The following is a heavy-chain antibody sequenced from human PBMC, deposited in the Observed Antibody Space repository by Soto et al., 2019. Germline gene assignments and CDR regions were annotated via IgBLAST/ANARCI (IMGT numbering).Heavy chain of an antibody. CDR2: ISAYNGNT. V-gene: IGHV1-18*01. CDR1: GYTFTSYG. J-gene: IGHJ4*02. D-gene: IGHD2-2*01. CDR3: ARAAHCSSTSCYAGY. Sequence: GASVKVSCKASGYTFTSYGISWVRQAPGQGLEWMGWISAYNGNTNYAQKLQGRVTMTTDTSTGTAYMELRSLRSDDTAVYYCARAAHCSSTSCYAGYWGQGTLVTVSS.